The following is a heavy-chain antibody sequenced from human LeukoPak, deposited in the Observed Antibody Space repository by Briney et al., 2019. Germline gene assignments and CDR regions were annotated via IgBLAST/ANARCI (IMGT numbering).Heavy chain of an antibody. D-gene: IGHD3-22*01. Sequence: SETLSLTCTVSGGSISSGDYYWSWIRQPPGKGLEWIGYIYYSGSTYYNPSLKSRVTISVDTSKNQFSLKLSSVTAADTAVYYCARARGDYYDSSRIFDYWGQGTLVTASS. CDR1: GGSISSGDYY. V-gene: IGHV4-30-4*01. CDR3: ARARGDYYDSSRIFDY. J-gene: IGHJ4*02. CDR2: IYYSGST.